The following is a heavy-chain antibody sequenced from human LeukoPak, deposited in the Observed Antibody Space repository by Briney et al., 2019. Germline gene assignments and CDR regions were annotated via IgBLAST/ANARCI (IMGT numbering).Heavy chain of an antibody. Sequence: ASVKVSRKASGYTFTGYYMHWVRQATGQGLEWMGWMNPNSGNAGYAQKFQGRVTMTRNTSISTAYMELSSLRSEDTAVYYCARVRSAVTTLAKRNWFDPWGQGTLVTVSS. D-gene: IGHD4-17*01. CDR2: MNPNSGNA. CDR1: GYTFTGYY. J-gene: IGHJ5*02. V-gene: IGHV1-8*02. CDR3: ARVRSAVTTLAKRNWFDP.